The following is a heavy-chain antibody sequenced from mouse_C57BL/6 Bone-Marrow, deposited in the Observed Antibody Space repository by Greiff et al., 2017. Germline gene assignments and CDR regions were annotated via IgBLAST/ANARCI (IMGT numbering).Heavy chain of an antibody. Sequence: EVKLVESEGGLVQPGSSMKLSCTASGFTFSDYYMAWVRQVPEKGLEWVANINYDGSSTYYLDSLKSRFIISRDNAKNLLYLQMSSLKSEDTATYYCAREGQDFYFDYWGQGTTLTVSS. CDR2: INYDGSST. J-gene: IGHJ2*01. D-gene: IGHD3-3*01. CDR1: GFTFSDYY. CDR3: AREGQDFYFDY. V-gene: IGHV5-16*01.